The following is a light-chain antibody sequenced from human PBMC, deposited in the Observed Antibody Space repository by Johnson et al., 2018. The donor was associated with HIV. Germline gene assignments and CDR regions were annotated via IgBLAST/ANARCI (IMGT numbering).Light chain of an antibody. CDR3: GTWESRLSGV. J-gene: IGLJ1*01. CDR2: DNN. V-gene: IGLV1-51*01. Sequence: QSVLTQPPSVSAAPGQKVTISCSGSSSNIGNNYVSWYQQLPGTAPKLLIYDNNKRPSGIPDRFSGSKSGTSATLGITGLQTGDEADYYCGTWESRLSGVFRTGTKVTVL. CDR1: SSNIGNNY.